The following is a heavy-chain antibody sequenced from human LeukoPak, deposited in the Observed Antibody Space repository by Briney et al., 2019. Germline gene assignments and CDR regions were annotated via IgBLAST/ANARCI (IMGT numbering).Heavy chain of an antibody. CDR2: INPSGGST. Sequence: ASVKVSCKASGYTFTSYYMHWVRQPPGQGLEWVGIINPSGGSTSYAQKFQGRVTMTRDTSTSTVYMELSSLRSEDTAVYYCAREGLIAVAGRGFDYWGQGTLVTVSS. J-gene: IGHJ4*02. CDR1: GYTFTSYY. CDR3: AREGLIAVAGRGFDY. D-gene: IGHD6-19*01. V-gene: IGHV1-46*01.